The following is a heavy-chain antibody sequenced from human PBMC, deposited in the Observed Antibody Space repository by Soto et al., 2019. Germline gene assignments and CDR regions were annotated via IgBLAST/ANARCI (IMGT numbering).Heavy chain of an antibody. V-gene: IGHV4-4*02. J-gene: IGHJ4*02. Sequence: QLQLQESGPGLVRPSGTLSLTCAVSGGFTSTNNWWSWVRQPPGKGLEWIGDAYHSGSTEYNPSLQSRVTISGDKSKTQTSLKLTSATAADTAVYYCARSPPSSYYGGSGTFDYWGQGTLVTVSS. D-gene: IGHD3-10*01. CDR3: ARSPPSSYYGGSGTFDY. CDR1: GGFTSTNNW. CDR2: AYHSGST.